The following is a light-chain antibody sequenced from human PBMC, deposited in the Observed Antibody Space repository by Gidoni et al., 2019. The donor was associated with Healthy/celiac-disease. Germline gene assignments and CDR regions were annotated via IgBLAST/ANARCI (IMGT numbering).Light chain of an antibody. V-gene: IGKV3-20*01. CDR3: QQYGSSKT. CDR2: GAS. Sequence: VLTQSPGTLSLSPGERATLSCRASQSVSSSYLAWYQQKPGQAPRLLIYGASSRATGIPDFTLTISRLEPEDFAVYYGQQYGSSKTFGQGTKVEIK. J-gene: IGKJ1*01. CDR1: QSVSSSY.